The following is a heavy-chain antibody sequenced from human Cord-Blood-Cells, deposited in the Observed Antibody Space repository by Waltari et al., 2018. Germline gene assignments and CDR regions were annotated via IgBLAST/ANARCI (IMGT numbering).Heavy chain of an antibody. J-gene: IGHJ4*02. CDR3: ASLTGDRMLDY. CDR2: INPNSGGT. D-gene: IGHD7-27*01. Sequence: QVQLVQSGAEVKKPGASVKVSCQASGYTFTGYYMHWVRQAAGQGLEWMGWINPNSGGTNYAQKLQGRVTVTRATSISTAYMELSRLRSDDTAVYYCASLTGDRMLDYWGQGTLVTVSS. V-gene: IGHV1-2*02. CDR1: GYTFTGYY.